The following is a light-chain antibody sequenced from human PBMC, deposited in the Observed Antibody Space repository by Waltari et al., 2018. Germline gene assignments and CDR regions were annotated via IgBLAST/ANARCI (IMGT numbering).Light chain of an antibody. V-gene: IGLV3-1*01. CDR2: QDN. CDR3: QAWDRNTYVV. Sequence: SYELTQPPSLSVSPGQTATPPCPGDKLEDKFASWYQQRPGQSPVLVIYQDNRRPSGIPERFSGSTSGNTATLTISGTQAMDEADYYCQAWDRNTYVVFGGGTKVTVL. J-gene: IGLJ2*01. CDR1: KLEDKF.